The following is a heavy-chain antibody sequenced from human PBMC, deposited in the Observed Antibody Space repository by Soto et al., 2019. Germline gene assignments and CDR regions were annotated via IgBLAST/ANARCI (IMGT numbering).Heavy chain of an antibody. Sequence: ALVKGSCKASGYTFTGYYMHWVRQAPGQGLEWMGWINPNSGGTNYAQKFQGWVTMTRDTSISTAYMELSRLRSDDTAVYYCARDPGMVRGVKPLYYFDYWGQGTLVTVSS. D-gene: IGHD3-10*01. CDR3: ARDPGMVRGVKPLYYFDY. V-gene: IGHV1-2*04. CDR1: GYTFTGYY. J-gene: IGHJ4*02. CDR2: INPNSGGT.